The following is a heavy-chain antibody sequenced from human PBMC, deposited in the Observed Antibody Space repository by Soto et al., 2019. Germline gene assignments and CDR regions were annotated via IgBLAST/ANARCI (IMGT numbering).Heavy chain of an antibody. D-gene: IGHD3-16*01. CDR3: ANFGVIRDHFDY. CDR2: ISYDGNKI. J-gene: IGHJ4*02. CDR1: GFTFSDYA. V-gene: IGHV3-30*18. Sequence: QVQLVESGGGVVQPGRSLRLSCAASGFTFSDYAMHWVRQAPGKGLEWLAVISYDGNKIFYADSVTGRFTISRDISMNTLYLQMSSLRAEDTAVYYCANFGVIRDHFDYWGQGTVVTVSS.